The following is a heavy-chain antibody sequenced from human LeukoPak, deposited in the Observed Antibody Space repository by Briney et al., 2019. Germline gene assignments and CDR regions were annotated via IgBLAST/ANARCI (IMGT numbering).Heavy chain of an antibody. J-gene: IGHJ4*02. CDR2: INTDGSST. CDR3: ARDPSSPGRFDY. Sequence: PGGSLRLSCAASGFTFSSYWMHWVRQAPGKGLVWVSRINTDGSSTSYADSVKGRFTISRDNAKNTLYLRMNSLRAEDTAVYYCARDPSSPGRFDYWGQGTLVTVSS. CDR1: GFTFSSYW. V-gene: IGHV3-74*01.